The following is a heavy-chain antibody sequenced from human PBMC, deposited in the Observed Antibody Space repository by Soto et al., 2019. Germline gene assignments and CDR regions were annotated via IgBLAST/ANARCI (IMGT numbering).Heavy chain of an antibody. CDR3: AKDGGKDGYFGNWFDP. CDR2: IIPIFGSV. J-gene: IGHJ5*02. Sequence: QVQLVQSGAEVKRPGSSVKVSCKASGGTFSNYAITWVRQAPGQGLEWLARIIPIFGSVNFAQKFQDRITLTADESTTTVYMELRSLRSDDTAVYYCAKDGGKDGYFGNWFDPWGQGTLVTVSS. D-gene: IGHD5-12*01. CDR1: GGTFSNYA. V-gene: IGHV1-69*15.